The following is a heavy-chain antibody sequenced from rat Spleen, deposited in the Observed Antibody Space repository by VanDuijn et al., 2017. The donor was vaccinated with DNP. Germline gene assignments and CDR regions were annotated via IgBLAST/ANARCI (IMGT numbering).Heavy chain of an antibody. CDR2: INTDGGGT. J-gene: IGHJ2*01. Sequence: EVQLVESGGGLVQPGRSLKLSCVASGFTFSTYWMFWVRQAPGKGLEWIASINTDGGGTYYPDSVKGRFTISRDNAKNTVHLQMNSLRSADTATYYCASWAPIAPLSTSNYWGQGVMVTVSS. CDR1: GFTFSTYW. CDR3: ASWAPIAPLSTSNY. V-gene: IGHV5-58*01. D-gene: IGHD1-2*01.